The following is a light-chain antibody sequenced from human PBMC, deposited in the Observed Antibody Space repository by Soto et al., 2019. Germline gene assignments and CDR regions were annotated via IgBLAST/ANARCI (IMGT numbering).Light chain of an antibody. Sequence: QSVLTQPASVSGSPGQSITISCTGTSSDVGGYSHVSWFQHHPGKAPKLMIYEVTNRPSGVSNRFSGSKSGNTASLTISGLQAEDEADYYCTSYTSSSTWVFGGGTQLTVL. CDR2: EVT. CDR1: SSDVGGYSH. V-gene: IGLV2-14*01. J-gene: IGLJ3*02. CDR3: TSYTSSSTWV.